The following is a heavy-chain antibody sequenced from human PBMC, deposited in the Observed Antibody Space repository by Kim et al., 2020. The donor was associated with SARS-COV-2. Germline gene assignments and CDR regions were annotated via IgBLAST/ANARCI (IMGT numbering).Heavy chain of an antibody. Sequence: YSPSFQGHVTISADKSITTAYLQWSSLKASDTAIYYCARRGVGATDYFDYWGQGTLVTVSS. CDR3: ARRGVGATDYFDY. D-gene: IGHD1-26*01. V-gene: IGHV5-10-1*01. J-gene: IGHJ4*02.